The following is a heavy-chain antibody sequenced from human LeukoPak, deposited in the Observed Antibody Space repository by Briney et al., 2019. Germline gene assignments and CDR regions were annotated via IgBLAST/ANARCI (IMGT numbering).Heavy chain of an antibody. CDR1: GFNFRIHD. CDR3: ARDSATQFDSSGYWNWFDP. D-gene: IGHD3-22*01. J-gene: IGHJ5*02. CDR2: IYSGGST. V-gene: IGHV3-66*01. Sequence: GGSLRLSCAASGFNFRIHDMSWVRQAPGKGLEWVSVIYSGGSTYYADSVKGRFTISRDNSKNTLYLQMNSLRAEDTAVYYCARDSATQFDSSGYWNWFDPWGQGTLVTVSS.